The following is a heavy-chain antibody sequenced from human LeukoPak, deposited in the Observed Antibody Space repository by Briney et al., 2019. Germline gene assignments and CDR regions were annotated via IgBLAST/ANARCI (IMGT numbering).Heavy chain of an antibody. V-gene: IGHV4-59*01. D-gene: IGHD2/OR15-2a*01. J-gene: IGHJ4*02. CDR3: ARSMGVREGFAY. CDR2: VFYTGIT. Sequence: SETLSLTCSVSGGSISNYYLNWIRQTPGKGLEWIGYVFYTGITDYNPSLKSRVSISVDTSKNQFSLKLSSVTAADTAVYYCARSMGVREGFAYWGQGTLVTVSS. CDR1: GGSISNYY.